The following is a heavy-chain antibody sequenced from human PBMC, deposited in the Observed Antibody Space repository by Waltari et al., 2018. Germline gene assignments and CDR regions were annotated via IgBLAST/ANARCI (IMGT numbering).Heavy chain of an antibody. J-gene: IGHJ3*02. Sequence: QVQLQESGPGLVKPSETLSLTCTVSGGSISSYYWSWIRQPPGKGLEWIGYIYYSGSTNYNPSRKSRVTISVDTSKNQFSLKLSSVTAADTAVYYCARGGSGSYYNHDAFDIWGQGTMVTVSS. CDR3: ARGGSGSYYNHDAFDI. V-gene: IGHV4-59*01. CDR2: IYYSGST. D-gene: IGHD3-10*01. CDR1: GGSISSYY.